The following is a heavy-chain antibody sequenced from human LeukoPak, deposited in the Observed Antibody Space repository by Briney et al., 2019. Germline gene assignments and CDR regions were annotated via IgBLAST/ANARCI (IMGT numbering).Heavy chain of an antibody. CDR1: AYSISSGYS. CDR3: ARDHVNYYGSGSYQNWFDP. Sequence: SETLSLTCTVSAYSISSGYSWGWIRQPPGKGLEWIGSIYDSGSTYYNPSLKSRVSISVDTSENQFSLTLSSVTAADTAVYYCARDHVNYYGSGSYQNWFDPWGQGTLVTVSS. D-gene: IGHD3-10*01. CDR2: IYDSGST. J-gene: IGHJ5*02. V-gene: IGHV4-38-2*02.